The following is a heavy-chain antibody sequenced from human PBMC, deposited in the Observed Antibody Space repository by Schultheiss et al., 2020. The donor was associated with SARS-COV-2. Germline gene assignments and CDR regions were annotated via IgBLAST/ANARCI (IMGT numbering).Heavy chain of an antibody. D-gene: IGHD3-22*01. CDR3: ARDHYDSSGYHPADFQH. CDR1: GFTFSSYG. Sequence: GGSLRLSCAASGFTFSSYGMHWVRQAPGKGLEWVSAISGSGGSTYYADSVKGRFTISRDNSKNTLYLQMNSLRAEDTAVYYCARDHYDSSGYHPADFQHWGQGTLVTVSS. V-gene: IGHV3-23*01. CDR2: ISGSGGST. J-gene: IGHJ1*01.